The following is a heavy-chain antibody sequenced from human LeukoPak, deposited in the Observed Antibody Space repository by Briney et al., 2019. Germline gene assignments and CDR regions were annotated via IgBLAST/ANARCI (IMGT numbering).Heavy chain of an antibody. D-gene: IGHD6-13*01. CDR3: ARGALVAAAGRNWFDP. J-gene: IGHJ5*02. V-gene: IGHV1-2*02. CDR1: GYTFPGYY. Sequence: ASVKVSCKASGYTFPGYYMHWVRQAPGQGLEWMGWINPNSGGTNYAQKFQGRVTMTRDTSISTAYMELSRLRSDDTAVYYCARGALVAAAGRNWFDPWGQGTLVTVSS. CDR2: INPNSGGT.